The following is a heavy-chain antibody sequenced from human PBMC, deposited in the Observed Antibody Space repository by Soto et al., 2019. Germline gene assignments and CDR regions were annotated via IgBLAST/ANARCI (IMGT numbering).Heavy chain of an antibody. CDR1: GFTFSSYS. CDR3: ARDAPLELLFDY. J-gene: IGHJ4*02. V-gene: IGHV3-21*05. D-gene: IGHD1-7*01. CDR2: ISSSSSYI. Sequence: GESLKISCAASGFTFSSYSMNWVRQAPGKGLEWVSYISSSSSYIYYADSVKGRFTISRDNAKNSLYLQMNSLRAEDTAVYYCARDAPLELLFDYWGQGTLVTVSS.